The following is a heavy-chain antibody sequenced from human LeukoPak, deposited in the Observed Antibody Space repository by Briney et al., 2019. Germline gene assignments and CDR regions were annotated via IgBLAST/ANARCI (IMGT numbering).Heavy chain of an antibody. Sequence: GGSLRLSCAASGFTFSSYAMHWVRQAPGKGLEWVAVRSYDGSNKYYADSVKGRFTISRDNSKNTLYLQMNSLRAEDTAVYYCARDSGLFDYWGQGTLVTVSS. J-gene: IGHJ4*02. D-gene: IGHD5-12*01. CDR3: ARDSGLFDY. CDR2: RSYDGSNK. CDR1: GFTFSSYA. V-gene: IGHV3-30-3*01.